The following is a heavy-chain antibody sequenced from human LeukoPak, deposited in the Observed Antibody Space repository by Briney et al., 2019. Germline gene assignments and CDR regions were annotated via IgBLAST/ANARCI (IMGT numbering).Heavy chain of an antibody. V-gene: IGHV4-59*01. Sequence: PSETLCLTCTVSGGSISSYYRSWIRQPPGKGLEWVWYIYYSGGTNYNPSPKRRVTISAETSKNQCSMMLRSATAAETAVYYSARDTNYYGMYVWGKGTTVTVST. D-gene: IGHD3-3*01. CDR1: GGSISSYY. CDR2: IYYSGGT. CDR3: ARDTNYYGMYV. J-gene: IGHJ6*04.